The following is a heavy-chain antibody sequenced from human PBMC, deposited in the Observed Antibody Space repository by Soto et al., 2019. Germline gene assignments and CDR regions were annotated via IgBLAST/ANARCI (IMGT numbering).Heavy chain of an antibody. CDR1: GFTFDDYT. V-gene: IGHV3-43*01. J-gene: IGHJ4*02. CDR2: ISWDGGST. CDR3: AKDIAASGWYSLDY. D-gene: IGHD6-19*01. Sequence: GGSLRLSCAASGFTFDDYTMHWVRQAPGKGLEWVSLISWDGGSTYYADSVKGRFTISRDNSKNSLYLQMNSLRTEDTALYYCAKDIAASGWYSLDYWGQGTLVTVSS.